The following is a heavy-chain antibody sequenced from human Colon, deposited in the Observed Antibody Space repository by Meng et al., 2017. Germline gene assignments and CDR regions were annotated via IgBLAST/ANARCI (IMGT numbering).Heavy chain of an antibody. Sequence: GESLKISCAASGFTFSTYSITWVRQAPGKGLEWVSSISSNSPYIYYADSVKGRFTISRDNAKNSVYQQMNSLRDEDTAVYYCARPRSGGWPNQGMDVWGQGTTVTVSS. CDR3: ARPRSGGWPNQGMDV. CDR2: ISSNSPYI. CDR1: GFTFSTYS. D-gene: IGHD6-19*01. V-gene: IGHV3-21*01. J-gene: IGHJ6*02.